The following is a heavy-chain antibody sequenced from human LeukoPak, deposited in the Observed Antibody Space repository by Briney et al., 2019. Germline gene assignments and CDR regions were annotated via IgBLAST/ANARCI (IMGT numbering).Heavy chain of an antibody. V-gene: IGHV4-39*07. D-gene: IGHD4-17*01. CDR3: ARVENGDYYMDV. CDR2: IYYTGST. Sequence: SETLSLTCTVSGGSISSSRYYWGWIRQPPGKGLDWIGNIYYTGSTYYNPSRNSRVTISVDTSKNQFSLNLISVTAADTAVYYCARVENGDYYMDVWGKGTTVTVSS. CDR1: GGSISSSRYY. J-gene: IGHJ6*03.